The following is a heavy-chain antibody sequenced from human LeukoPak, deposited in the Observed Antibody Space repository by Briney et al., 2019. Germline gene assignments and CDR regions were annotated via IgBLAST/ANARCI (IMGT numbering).Heavy chain of an antibody. J-gene: IGHJ5*02. CDR1: GFTFSNYA. V-gene: IGHV3-23*01. CDR3: ARDPSSGWYLKGWFDP. Sequence: GGSLRLSCAASGFTFSNYAMSWVRQAPGKGLEWVSAISDSGGRTYYADSVKGRFTISRDNAKNSLYLQMNSLRAEDTAVYYCARDPSSGWYLKGWFDPWGQGTLVTVSS. D-gene: IGHD6-19*01. CDR2: ISDSGGRT.